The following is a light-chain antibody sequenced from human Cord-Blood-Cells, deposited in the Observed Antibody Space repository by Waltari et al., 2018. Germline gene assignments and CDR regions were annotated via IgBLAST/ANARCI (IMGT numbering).Light chain of an antibody. V-gene: IGKV2-28*01. CDR2: LGS. J-gene: IGKJ4*01. CDR3: MQALQTPLT. CDR1: QSLLHSNGYNY. Sequence: DIVMTQSPLSLPVTPGEPASISCRSSQSLLHSNGYNYLDWYLQKPWQSPPLLIYLGSNRXSGVPDRFSGSGSGTDFTLKISRVEAEDVGVYYCMQALQTPLTVGGGTKVEIK.